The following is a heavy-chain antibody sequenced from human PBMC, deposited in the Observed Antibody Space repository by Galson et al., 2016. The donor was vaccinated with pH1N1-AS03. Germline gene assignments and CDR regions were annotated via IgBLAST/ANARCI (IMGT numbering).Heavy chain of an antibody. V-gene: IGHV1-18*04. CDR1: GYTFTSYG. CDR2: VSGHDGET. Sequence: SVKVSCKASGYTFTSYGISWVRQAPGQGLEWMGWVSGHDGETSYAENMEGRVTMTADTSTGTAYMELRSLRSDDTAVYSCARDWEPHMRMDCFDPWGQGTLVTVSS. J-gene: IGHJ5*02. CDR3: ARDWEPHMRMDCFDP. D-gene: IGHD1-26*01.